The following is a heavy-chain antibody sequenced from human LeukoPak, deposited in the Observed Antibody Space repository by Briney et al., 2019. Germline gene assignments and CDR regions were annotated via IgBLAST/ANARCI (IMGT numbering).Heavy chain of an antibody. D-gene: IGHD6-13*01. CDR3: ARDRIAAAERGLDEFDP. CDR1: GGSISSYY. CDR2: IYYSGST. Sequence: SETLSLTCTVPGGSISSYYWSWIRQPPGKGLEWIGYIYYSGSTNYNPSLKSRVTISVDTSKNQFSLKLSSVTAADTAVYYCARDRIAAAERGLDEFDPWGQGTLVTVSS. V-gene: IGHV4-59*12. J-gene: IGHJ5*02.